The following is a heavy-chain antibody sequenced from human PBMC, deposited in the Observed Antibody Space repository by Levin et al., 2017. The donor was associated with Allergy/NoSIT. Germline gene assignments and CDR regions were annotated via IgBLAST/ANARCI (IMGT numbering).Heavy chain of an antibody. J-gene: IGHJ3*02. CDR1: GGSFSGYY. Sequence: SETLSLTCAVYGGSFSGYYWSWIRQPPGKGLEWIGEINHSGSTNYNPSLKIRVTISVATSKNQFSLKLSSVTAADTAVDYGAGSIGSGSYDAFDSWGQGTMVTVSS. CDR3: AGSIGSGSYDAFDS. CDR2: INHSGST. D-gene: IGHD3-10*01. V-gene: IGHV4-34*01.